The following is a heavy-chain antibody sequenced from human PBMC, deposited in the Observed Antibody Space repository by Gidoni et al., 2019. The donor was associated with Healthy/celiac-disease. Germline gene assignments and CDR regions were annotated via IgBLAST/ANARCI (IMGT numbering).Heavy chain of an antibody. V-gene: IGHV4-59*01. D-gene: IGHD2-2*02. J-gene: IGHJ4*02. CDR2: IYYSGST. Sequence: QVQLQESGPGLVKPSETLSLTCTVSGGSISSYYWSWIRQPPGKGLEWIGYIYYSGSTNYNPSLKSRVTISVDTSKNQFSLKLSSVTAADTAVYYCARDSGYCSSTSCYIFDYWGQGTLVTVSS. CDR1: GGSISSYY. CDR3: ARDSGYCSSTSCYIFDY.